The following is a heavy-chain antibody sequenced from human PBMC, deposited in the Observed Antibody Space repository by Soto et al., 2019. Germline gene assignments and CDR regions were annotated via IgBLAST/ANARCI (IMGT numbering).Heavy chain of an antibody. CDR3: ARVIWSGHLTSDL. D-gene: IGHD3-3*01. J-gene: IGHJ5*02. V-gene: IGHV3-48*02. CDR2: ISSSSSTI. CDR1: GFTFSSNS. Sequence: VQVVESGGGLVQPGGSLRLSCAASGFTFSSNSMNWVRQAPGKGLEWISYISSSSSTIYADSVKGRFTISRDNAMNSLYLPMNSLRDEDTAVYYCARVIWSGHLTSDLWGQGTLVTVSS.